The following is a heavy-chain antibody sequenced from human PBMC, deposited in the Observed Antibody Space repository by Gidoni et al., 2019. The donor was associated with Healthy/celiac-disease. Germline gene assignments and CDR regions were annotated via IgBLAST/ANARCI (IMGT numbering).Heavy chain of an antibody. V-gene: IGHV3-30*01. CDR2: ISYDGSNK. CDR3: ARGYGPSSPVTLFDY. CDR1: GSTCSSYA. D-gene: IGHD1-1*01. Sequence: QVQLVESGGGVVQTGRSRSLTCAAAGSTCSSYAMHWVRQAPGKGLEWVAVISYDGSNKYYADSVKGRFTISRDNSKNTLYLQMNSLRAEDTAVYYCARGYGPSSPVTLFDYWGQGTLVTVSS. J-gene: IGHJ4*02.